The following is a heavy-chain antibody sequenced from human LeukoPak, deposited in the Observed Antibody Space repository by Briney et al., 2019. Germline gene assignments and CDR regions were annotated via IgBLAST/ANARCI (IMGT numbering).Heavy chain of an antibody. D-gene: IGHD3-10*01. J-gene: IGHJ6*03. CDR2: ISWDGGST. CDR3: AKDISPRRYYYGSGSESRSSMDV. V-gene: IGHV3-43D*03. CDR1: GFTFDDYA. Sequence: GGSLRLSCAASGFTFDDYAMHWVRQAPGKGLEWVSLISWDGGSTYYADSVKGRFTISRDNSKNSLYLQMNSLRAEDTALYYCAKDISPRRYYYGSGSESRSSMDVWGKGTTVTVSS.